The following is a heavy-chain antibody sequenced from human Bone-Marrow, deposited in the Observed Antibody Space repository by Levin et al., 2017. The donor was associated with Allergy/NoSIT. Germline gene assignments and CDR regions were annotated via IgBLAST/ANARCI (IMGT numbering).Heavy chain of an antibody. J-gene: IGHJ4*02. D-gene: IGHD5-24*01. CDR2: IYSSGNT. Sequence: SHTLSLTCTVSGGSISSGGFYWSWIRQHPGKGLEWIGYIYSSGNTYYNPSLKSRVTISVDMSKNQFSLNLTSVTAADTAVYYCARSGRTWLKLRGFDYWGQGTLVTVSS. V-gene: IGHV4-31*03. CDR1: GGSISSGGFY. CDR3: ARSGRTWLKLRGFDY.